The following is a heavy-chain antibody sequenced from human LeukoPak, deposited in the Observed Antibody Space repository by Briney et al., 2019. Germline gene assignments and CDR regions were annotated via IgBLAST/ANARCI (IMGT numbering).Heavy chain of an antibody. CDR3: ARDPSYGDDAFDI. V-gene: IGHV4-59*01. J-gene: IGHJ3*02. Sequence: PSETLSLTCTVSGGSISSYYWSWIRQPPGKGLEWIGYIYYSGSTNYNPSLKSRVTISVDTSKNQFSLKLSSVTAADTAVYYCARDPSYGDDAFDIWGQGTMVTASS. CDR1: GGSISSYY. D-gene: IGHD4-17*01. CDR2: IYYSGST.